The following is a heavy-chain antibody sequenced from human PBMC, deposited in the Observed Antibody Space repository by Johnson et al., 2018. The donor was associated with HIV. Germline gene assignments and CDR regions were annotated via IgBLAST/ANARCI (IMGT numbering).Heavy chain of an antibody. J-gene: IGHJ3*02. V-gene: IGHV3-15*01. CDR3: AGTYSGHDYEEVGAVEI. D-gene: IGHD5-12*01. Sequence: VQLVESGGGLVKPGGSLRLSCAASGFTFSNAWMSWVRQAPGKGLEWVGRIKSKTDGGTTDYAAPVKGRFTISRDDSKNMLYLQMNSVKTEDTAVYYCAGTYSGHDYEEVGAVEIWGQGTMVTVSS. CDR1: GFTFSNAW. CDR2: IKSKTDGGTT.